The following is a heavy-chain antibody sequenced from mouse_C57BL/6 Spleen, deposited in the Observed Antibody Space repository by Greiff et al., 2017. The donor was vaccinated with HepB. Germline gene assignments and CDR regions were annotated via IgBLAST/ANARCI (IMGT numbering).Heavy chain of an antibody. V-gene: IGHV14-2*01. CDR1: GFNIKDYY. CDR3: SRDSSGHVDY. Sequence: VQLQQSGAELVKPGASVKLSCTASGFNIKDYYLHWVKQRTEQGLEWIGRLDPEDGENKYATKFQGKATLTADTSSNTAYLQHSSLTSEDPAVYYCSRDSSGHVDYWGQGTSVTVSS. J-gene: IGHJ4*01. CDR2: LDPEDGEN. D-gene: IGHD3-2*01.